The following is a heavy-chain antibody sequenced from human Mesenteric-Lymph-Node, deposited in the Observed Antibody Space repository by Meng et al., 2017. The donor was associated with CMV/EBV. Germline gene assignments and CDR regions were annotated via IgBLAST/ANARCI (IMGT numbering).Heavy chain of an antibody. J-gene: IGHJ5*02. CDR2: IIPIFGTA. D-gene: IGHD2-2*01. CDR3: ALNIVVVPAAREANWFDP. V-gene: IGHV1-69*05. CDR1: TFSRYA. Sequence: TFSRYAISWVRPAPGQGLEWMGGIIPIFGTANYAQKFQGRVTITTDESTSTAYMELSSLRSEDTAVYYCALNIVVVPAAREANWFDPWGQGTLVTVSS.